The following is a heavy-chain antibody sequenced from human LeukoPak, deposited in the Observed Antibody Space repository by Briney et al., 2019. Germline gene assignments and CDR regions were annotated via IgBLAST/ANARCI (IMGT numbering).Heavy chain of an antibody. CDR3: AILPYQQTYCGGDCYTNDAFDI. V-gene: IGHV4-31*03. Sequence: PSETLSLTCTVSGGSISSGGYYWSWIRQHPGKGLEWIGYIYYSGSTYYNPSLKSRVTISVDTSKNQFSLKLSSVTAADTAVYYCAILPYQQTYCGGDCYTNDAFDIWGQGTMVTVSS. CDR1: GGSISSGGYY. J-gene: IGHJ3*02. D-gene: IGHD2-21*02. CDR2: IYYSGST.